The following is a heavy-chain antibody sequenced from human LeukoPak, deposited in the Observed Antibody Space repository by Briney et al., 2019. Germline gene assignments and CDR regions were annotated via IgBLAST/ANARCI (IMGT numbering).Heavy chain of an antibody. D-gene: IGHD1-26*01. CDR2: ISYDGSNK. Sequence: GGSLRLSCAASGFTFSSYAMHWVRQAPGKGLEWVAVISYDGSNKYYADSVKGRFTISRDNSKNTLYLQMNSLRAEDTAVYYCATLSGSYSFGYWGQGTLVTVSS. CDR1: GFTFSSYA. V-gene: IGHV3-30*14. J-gene: IGHJ4*02. CDR3: ATLSGSYSFGY.